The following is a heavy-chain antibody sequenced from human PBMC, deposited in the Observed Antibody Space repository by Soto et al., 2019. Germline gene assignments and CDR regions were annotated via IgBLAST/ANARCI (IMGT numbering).Heavy chain of an antibody. D-gene: IGHD3-10*01. CDR2: ISGSGGST. CDR3: AKDPYGSGSYSPFDY. CDR1: GYTFSSYA. J-gene: IGHJ4*02. V-gene: IGHV3-23*01. Sequence: EVQLLESGRRGAQCGGSLRLSCAASGYTFSSYAMMWAREAPGRGLEWVSAISGSGGSTYYADSVKGRFTISRDNSKNTLYLQMNSLRAEDTAVYYCAKDPYGSGSYSPFDYWGQGTLVTVSS.